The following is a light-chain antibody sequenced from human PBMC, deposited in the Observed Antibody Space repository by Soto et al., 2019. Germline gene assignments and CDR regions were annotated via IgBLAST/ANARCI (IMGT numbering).Light chain of an antibody. V-gene: IGKV3-20*01. Sequence: EIVLTQSPGTLSLSPGDTATLSCRASQTVSNYHLAWYQQKPGHAPRLLIYGVSSRDPGIPDRFSGSGSGKDFTLTISRLEADDFAVYYCQQYSASPPRITFGPGTRVDIK. CDR3: QQYSASPPRIT. CDR2: GVS. CDR1: QTVSNYH. J-gene: IGKJ3*01.